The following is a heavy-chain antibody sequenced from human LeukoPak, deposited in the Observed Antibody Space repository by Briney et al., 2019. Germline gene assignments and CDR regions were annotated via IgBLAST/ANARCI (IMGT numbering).Heavy chain of an antibody. D-gene: IGHD5-12*01. CDR1: GVNFRSDG. J-gene: IGHJ4*02. V-gene: IGHV3-30*03. CDR2: IPSGEIGI. CDR3: TAKVMRRNSGDDYDD. Sequence: GGSLRLSCAVSGVNFRSDGTHWVRQAPGKGREWVALIPSGEIGIVYGDSVRSRFTISRDDSKSTVYLQMNSLRVEDTAVYYCTAKVMRRNSGDDYDDWGQGTLVTVSS.